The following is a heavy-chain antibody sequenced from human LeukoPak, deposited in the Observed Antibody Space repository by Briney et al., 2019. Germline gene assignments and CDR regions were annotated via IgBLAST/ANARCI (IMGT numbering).Heavy chain of an antibody. J-gene: IGHJ4*02. Sequence: PGGSLRLSCAASGFTFSSYWMHWVRQAPGKGLVWVSRIDRDGSSTMYADSVKGRFTISRDNAKNTLYLQMNSLRAEDTAVYYCAKAPGYCSGGTCYDDWGQGSLVTVSS. CDR1: GFTFSSYW. D-gene: IGHD2-15*01. CDR2: IDRDGSST. CDR3: AKAPGYCSGGTCYDD. V-gene: IGHV3-74*03.